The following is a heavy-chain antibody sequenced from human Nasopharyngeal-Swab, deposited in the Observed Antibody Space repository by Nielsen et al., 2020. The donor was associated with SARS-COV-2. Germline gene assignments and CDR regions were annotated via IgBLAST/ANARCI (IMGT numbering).Heavy chain of an antibody. CDR3: ARRSAGSGTSIGY. CDR2: MNANSGNT. Sequence: SVKVSCKASGYTFTSYDINWVRQATGQGFEWMGWMNANSGNTGYAQKFQGRVTMTRNTSISTAYMELSSLRSDDTAVYYCARRSAGSGTSIGYWGQGTLVTVS. CDR1: GYTFTSYD. J-gene: IGHJ4*02. V-gene: IGHV1-8*01. D-gene: IGHD3-10*01.